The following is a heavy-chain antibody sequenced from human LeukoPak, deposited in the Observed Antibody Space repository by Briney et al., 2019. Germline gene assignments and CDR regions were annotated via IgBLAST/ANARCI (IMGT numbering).Heavy chain of an antibody. D-gene: IGHD1-7*01. V-gene: IGHV4-4*07. CDR2: IYTSGST. CDR3: ARGTGTTFLYYYYYMDV. CDR1: GGSISSYY. J-gene: IGHJ6*03. Sequence: SETLSLTCTVSGGSISSYYWSWIRQPAGKGLEWIGRIYTSGSTNYNPSLKSRVTMSVDTSKNQFSLKLSSVTAADTAVYYCARGTGTTFLYYYYYMDVWGKGTTVTVSS.